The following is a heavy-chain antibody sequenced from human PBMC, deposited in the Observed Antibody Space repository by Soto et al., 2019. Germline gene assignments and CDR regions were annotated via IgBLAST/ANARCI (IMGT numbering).Heavy chain of an antibody. CDR3: AITHCRDNSCPRDFDF. Sequence: QVQVVQSGAEVKKPESSVKVSCKPSGGTFNTYTVNWVRLAPGHGLEWMGRFIPILDMANYAQKFQDRVTITAARPTFTAYLELNSLTSDDTAGYYCAITHCRDNSCPRDFDFWGPGTRVTVSS. D-gene: IGHD2-21*01. J-gene: IGHJ4*02. CDR1: GGTFNTYT. CDR2: FIPILDMA. V-gene: IGHV1-69*02.